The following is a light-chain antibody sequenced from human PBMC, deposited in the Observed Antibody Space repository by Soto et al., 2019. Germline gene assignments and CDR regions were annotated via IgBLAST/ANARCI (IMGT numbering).Light chain of an antibody. CDR1: QSVSSSY. CDR2: GAS. J-gene: IGKJ3*01. CDR3: QQYVSSPRWVFT. V-gene: IGKV3-20*01. Sequence: EIVLTQSPGTLSLSPGERATLSCRASQSVSSSYLAWYQQKPGQAPRLLIYGASSRATGIPDRFSGSGSGTDFTLTISRLEPEDFAVYYCQQYVSSPRWVFTFGPGTKVDIK.